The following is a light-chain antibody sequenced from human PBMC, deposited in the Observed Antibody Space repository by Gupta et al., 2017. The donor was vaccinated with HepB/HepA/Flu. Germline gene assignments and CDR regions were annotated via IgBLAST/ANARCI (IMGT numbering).Light chain of an antibody. Sequence: TQSPATLSVSPGETITLSCRASHFVSVGVAWYAQRPGQAPRLLIYDASSRAADVPSRFTGDGFGTDFTLTITSRQSEDVGIYHCQQYEDWPHHTFGHGTRVDI. V-gene: IGKV3-15*01. J-gene: IGKJ3*01. CDR1: HFVSVG. CDR2: DAS. CDR3: QQYEDWPHHT.